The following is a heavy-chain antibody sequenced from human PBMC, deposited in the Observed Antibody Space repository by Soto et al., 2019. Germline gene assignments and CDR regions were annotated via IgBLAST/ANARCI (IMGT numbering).Heavy chain of an antibody. Sequence: QVQLVQSGAEVKKPGSSVKVSCKDSGGTFSSYTISCVRQAPGQGLEWMGRIIPILGIANYAQKFQGRVTITADKSTSTAYMELSSLRSEDTAVYYCASTYGSGSYSPLDWGQGTMVTVSS. CDR2: IIPILGIA. V-gene: IGHV1-69*02. CDR3: ASTYGSGSYSPLD. J-gene: IGHJ4*02. D-gene: IGHD3-10*01. CDR1: GGTFSSYT.